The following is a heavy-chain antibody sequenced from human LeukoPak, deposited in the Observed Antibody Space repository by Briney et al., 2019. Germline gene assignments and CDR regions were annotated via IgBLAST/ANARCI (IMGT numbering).Heavy chain of an antibody. CDR1: GGFISSDGYY. CDR3: ARGPLDSGYTYFDY. D-gene: IGHD5-12*01. J-gene: IGHJ4*02. V-gene: IGHV4-61*08. CDR2: FSYSGST. Sequence: SETLSLTCTVSGGFISSDGYYWSWIRQPPGKGLEWIGYFSYSGSTNYDPSLKSRVTISVDTSKNQFSLKLSSVTAADTAVYYCARGPLDSGYTYFDYWGQGTLVSVAS.